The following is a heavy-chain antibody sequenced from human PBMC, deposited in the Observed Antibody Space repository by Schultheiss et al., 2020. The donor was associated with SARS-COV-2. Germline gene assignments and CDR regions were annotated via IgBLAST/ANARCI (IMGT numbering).Heavy chain of an antibody. CDR1: GFTFDDYA. CDR3: ASPIAAAGTFDY. J-gene: IGHJ4*02. CDR2: ISWNSGSI. Sequence: SLKISCAASGFTFDDYAMHWVRQAPGKGLEWVSGISWNSGSIGYADSVKGRFTISRDNAKNSLYLQMNSLRAEDTALYYCASPIAAAGTFDYWGQGTLVTVSS. V-gene: IGHV3-9*01. D-gene: IGHD6-13*01.